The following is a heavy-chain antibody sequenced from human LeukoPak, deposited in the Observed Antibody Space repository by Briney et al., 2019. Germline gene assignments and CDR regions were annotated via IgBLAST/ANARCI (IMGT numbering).Heavy chain of an antibody. V-gene: IGHV4-59*01. CDR2: IYYSGST. CDR3: ARVGDYGDYGTLNYYGMDV. J-gene: IGHJ6*02. Sequence: SETLSLTCTVSGGSISSYYWSWIRQPPGKGLEWIGYIYYSGSTNYNPSLKSRVTISVDTSKNQFSLKLSSVTAADTAVYYCARVGDYGDYGTLNYYGMDVWGRGTTVTVSS. CDR1: GGSISSYY. D-gene: IGHD4-17*01.